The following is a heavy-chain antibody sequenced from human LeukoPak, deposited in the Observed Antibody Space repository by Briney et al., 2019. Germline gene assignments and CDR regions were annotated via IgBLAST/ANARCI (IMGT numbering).Heavy chain of an antibody. V-gene: IGHV3-7*01. CDR1: GFSISNYW. CDR2: IKQDGSEK. CDR3: ARDRGDYYDSSGPFDY. Sequence: GRSLRLSCAASGFSISNYWMNWVRQAPGKGLEWVANIKQDGSEKFFVDSVRGRFSISRDNAKNSLYLQMNSLRAEDTAVYYCARDRGDYYDSSGPFDYWGQGTLVTVSS. J-gene: IGHJ4*02. D-gene: IGHD3-22*01.